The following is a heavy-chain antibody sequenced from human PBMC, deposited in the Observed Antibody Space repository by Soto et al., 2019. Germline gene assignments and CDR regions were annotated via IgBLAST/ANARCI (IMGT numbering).Heavy chain of an antibody. CDR1: GGSIRSGGYY. CDR2: IHYSGST. V-gene: IGHV4-31*03. Sequence: QVQLQESGPGLVKPSQTLSLTCTVSGGSIRSGGYYWNWIRQHPGKGLEWIGYIHYSGSTFYNPSLKSRVTISVGTSKNQFSLNVTSVTAADTAVYYCARELPVTSIGYWGQGTLVTVSS. J-gene: IGHJ4*02. D-gene: IGHD4-4*01. CDR3: ARELPVTSIGY.